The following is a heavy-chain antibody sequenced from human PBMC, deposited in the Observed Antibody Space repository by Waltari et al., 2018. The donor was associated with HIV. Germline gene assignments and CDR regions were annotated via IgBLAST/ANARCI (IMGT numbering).Heavy chain of an antibody. V-gene: IGHV3-7*01. J-gene: IGHJ6*02. CDR3: VRENDFGTIFFNYYYAMDV. CDR1: GSTFSSNW. CDR2: IKDDGNEK. Sequence: MQLVESGGGLVKRGGSLRLSCAASGSTFSSNWMSWVRKAPGKALEWVANIKDDGNEKYYVNSVRGRFTISRDNANNSLYLDMNRLRDEDTAVYYCVRENDFGTIFFNYYYAMDVWGQGTSVTV. D-gene: IGHD3-3*01.